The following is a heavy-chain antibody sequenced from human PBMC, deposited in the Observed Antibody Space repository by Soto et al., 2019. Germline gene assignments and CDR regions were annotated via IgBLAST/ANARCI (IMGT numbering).Heavy chain of an antibody. Sequence: PGESLKISCKGSGYSFTSYWISWVRQMPGKGLEWMGRIDPSDSYSNYSPSGQGLVTISADKSISTAYLQWSSLKASDTAMYYCARLRAQYYYDSSGYWPNWFDPWGQETLVTVSS. J-gene: IGHJ5*02. CDR2: IDPSDSYS. CDR1: GYSFTSYW. V-gene: IGHV5-10-1*01. CDR3: ARLRAQYYYDSSGYWPNWFDP. D-gene: IGHD3-22*01.